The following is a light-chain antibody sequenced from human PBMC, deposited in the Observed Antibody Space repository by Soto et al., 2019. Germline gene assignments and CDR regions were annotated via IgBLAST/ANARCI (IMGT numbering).Light chain of an antibody. J-gene: IGKJ1*01. CDR3: QQNYNTLRT. Sequence: DIVMTQSPGSLAVSLGERATINCKSSQSVLYTPNNKNYLAWYQQKPGQPPKLLIYWASTRESGVPDRFSGSGSGTAFTLTISSLQAEDVAVYYCQQNYNTLRTFGQGTKV. CDR1: QSVLYTPNNKNY. CDR2: WAS. V-gene: IGKV4-1*01.